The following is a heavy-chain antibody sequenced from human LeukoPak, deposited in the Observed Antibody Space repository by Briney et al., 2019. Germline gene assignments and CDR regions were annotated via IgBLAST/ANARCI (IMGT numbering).Heavy chain of an antibody. CDR2: IRYDGSNK. Sequence: GGSLRLSCAASGFTFSSYGMHWVRQAPGKGLEWVAFIRYDGSNKYYADSVKGRFTISRDNSKNTLYLQMNSLRAEDTAVYYCAKGWSSGYSFKGFDYWGQGTLVTVSS. CDR1: GFTFSSYG. CDR3: AKGWSSGYSFKGFDY. J-gene: IGHJ4*02. V-gene: IGHV3-30*02. D-gene: IGHD3-22*01.